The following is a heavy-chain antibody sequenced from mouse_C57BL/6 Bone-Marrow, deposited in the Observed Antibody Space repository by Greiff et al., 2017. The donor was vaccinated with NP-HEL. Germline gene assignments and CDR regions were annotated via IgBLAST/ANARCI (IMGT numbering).Heavy chain of an antibody. Sequence: VMLVESGPGLVAPSQSLSITCTVSGFSLTSYAISWVRQPPGKGLEWLGVIWTGGGTNYNSALKSRLSISKDNSKSQVFLKMNSLQTDDTARYYCARSDYYGSSSPYFDVWGTGTTVTVSS. J-gene: IGHJ1*03. D-gene: IGHD1-1*01. V-gene: IGHV2-9-1*01. CDR2: IWTGGGT. CDR3: ARSDYYGSSSPYFDV. CDR1: GFSLTSYA.